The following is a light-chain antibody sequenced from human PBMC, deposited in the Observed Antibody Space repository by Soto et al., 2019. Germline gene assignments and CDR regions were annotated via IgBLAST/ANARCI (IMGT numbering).Light chain of an antibody. CDR1: QSVSSY. CDR3: QQRSNWPIT. Sequence: EIVLTQSPATLSLSPGERATLSCRASQSVSSYLAWYQQKPGQAPRLLIYDASNRATGIPARFSGSGSGTDFTVTVSSLEPEDFAVYYCQQRSNWPITFGQGTRLEI. CDR2: DAS. V-gene: IGKV3-11*01. J-gene: IGKJ5*01.